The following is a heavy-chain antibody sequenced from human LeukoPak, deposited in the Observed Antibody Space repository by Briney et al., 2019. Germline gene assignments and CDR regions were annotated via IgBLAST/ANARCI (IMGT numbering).Heavy chain of an antibody. J-gene: IGHJ6*03. CDR2: MNPNSGNT. V-gene: IGHV1-8*03. CDR3: AIGASDRYYYYYMDV. CDR1: GYTFTGYY. Sequence: ASVKVSCKASGYTFTGYYMHWVRQAPGQGLEWMGWMNPNSGNTGYAQKFQGRVTITRNTSISTAYMELSSLRSEDTAVYYCAIGASDRYYYYYMDVWGKGTTVTVSS. D-gene: IGHD1-26*01.